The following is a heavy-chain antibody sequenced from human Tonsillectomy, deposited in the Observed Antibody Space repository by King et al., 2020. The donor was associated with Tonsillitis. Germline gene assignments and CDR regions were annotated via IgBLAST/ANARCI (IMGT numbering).Heavy chain of an antibody. J-gene: IGHJ4*02. CDR3: ARDGSVAPDFWNGNSDY. CDR1: GFTFNNYA. V-gene: IGHV3-30*01. Sequence: QVQLVESGGGVVQPGRSLRLSCAASGFTFNNYAMHWVRQAPGKGLEWVAVISYDGSKKDNADSVKGRFTISRDNSKNTLYLQMNSLRGEDTAVYFCARDGSVAPDFWNGNSDYWGQGTLVTVSS. D-gene: IGHD1-1*01. CDR2: ISYDGSKK.